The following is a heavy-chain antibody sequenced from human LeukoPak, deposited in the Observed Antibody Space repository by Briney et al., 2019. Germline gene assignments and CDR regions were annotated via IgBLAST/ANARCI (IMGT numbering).Heavy chain of an antibody. CDR1: GFTFRSYS. CDR2: ISSSSSYI. Sequence: GGSLRLSCAASGFTFRSYSMNWVRQAPGKGLEWVSSISSSSSYIYYADSVKDRFTISRDNAKNSLYLRMNSLRAEDTAVYYCARVGLVRTYGMDVWGQGTTVTVSS. V-gene: IGHV3-21*01. J-gene: IGHJ6*02. CDR3: ARVGLVRTYGMDV. D-gene: IGHD2-21*01.